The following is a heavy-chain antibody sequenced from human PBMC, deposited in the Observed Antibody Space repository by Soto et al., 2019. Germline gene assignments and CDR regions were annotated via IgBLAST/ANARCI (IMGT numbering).Heavy chain of an antibody. CDR2: ISDGGDRI. Sequence: HLVGSLRLSCAASGFTFSTNSMSWVRQAPGKGLEWVSAISDGGDRIYYVDSVKGRFTISRDNSENNLYLQMNRLRVEDTAVYYCVILDLGKFDYWGQGTQVTVSS. D-gene: IGHD1-1*01. V-gene: IGHV3-23*01. CDR3: VILDLGKFDY. CDR1: GFTFSTNS. J-gene: IGHJ4*02.